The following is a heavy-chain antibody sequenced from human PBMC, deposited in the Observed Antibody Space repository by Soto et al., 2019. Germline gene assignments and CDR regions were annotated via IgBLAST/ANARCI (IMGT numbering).Heavy chain of an antibody. V-gene: IGHV1-2*02. CDR1: GYIFTHYY. CDR3: AGASGSPLTVYATLGF. Sequence: QVQLVQSGAEMKKLGASVKVSCKASGYIFTHYYVHWVRHAPGQGLEWMGWINPYTSTTTYAPKFEGRISMTRDKSVSTAYMELSGLRSGDSAFYFCAGASGSPLTVYATLGFWGQGTLVAVSS. J-gene: IGHJ4*02. CDR2: INPYTSTT. D-gene: IGHD2-8*01.